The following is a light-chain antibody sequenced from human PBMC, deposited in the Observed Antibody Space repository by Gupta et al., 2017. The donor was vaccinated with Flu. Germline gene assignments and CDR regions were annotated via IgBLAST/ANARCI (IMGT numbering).Light chain of an antibody. CDR3: AACDYGRNGHYV. J-gene: IGLJ1*01. CDR2: GNN. V-gene: IGLV1-44*01. CDR1: SSNIGSNP. Sequence: LAQPPSASETPGPRVTISCAGSSSNIGSNPVHWYQRVPGTAPKLLIYGNNQRPSGGPGLLSGSNSGTSATLAIMGIRAEEEADYYCAACDYGRNGHYVFGTGTKVTAL.